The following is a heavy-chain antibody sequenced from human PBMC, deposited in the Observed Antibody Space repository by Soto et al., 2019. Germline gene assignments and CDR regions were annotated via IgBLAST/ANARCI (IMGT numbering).Heavy chain of an antibody. D-gene: IGHD6-13*01. CDR3: ARLYSRITDY. CDR2: IYWDDDK. V-gene: IGHV2-5*02. CDR1: GFSLSTSGVG. Sequence: QITLKESGPTLVKPTQTLTLTCTFSGFSLSTSGVGVGWIRQPPGKALEWLALIYWDDDKRYSPSLKSRLTTPTASSKNQVVLTMTTMDPVDTTTYYCARLYSRITDYWGQGTLVTVSS. J-gene: IGHJ4*02.